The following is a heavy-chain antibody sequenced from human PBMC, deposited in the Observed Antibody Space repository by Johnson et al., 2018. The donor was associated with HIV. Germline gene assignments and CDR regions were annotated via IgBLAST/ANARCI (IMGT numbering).Heavy chain of an antibody. Sequence: VQLVESGGGVIRPGGSLRLSCAASGFTFADYGMTWVRQAPGKGLEWVSGINWNGGNTGYVDSVKGRFTISRDNAKNTLYLQMNSLRADDTAVYYCARSPLRYFDWSYGFDIWGQGTMVTVSS. J-gene: IGHJ3*02. CDR2: INWNGGNT. V-gene: IGHV3-20*04. CDR1: GFTFADYG. CDR3: ARSPLRYFDWSYGFDI. D-gene: IGHD3-9*01.